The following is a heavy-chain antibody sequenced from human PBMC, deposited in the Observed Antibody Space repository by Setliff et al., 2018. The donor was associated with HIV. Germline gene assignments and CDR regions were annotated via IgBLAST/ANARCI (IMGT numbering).Heavy chain of an antibody. CDR2: IYYSGST. D-gene: IGHD6-25*01. V-gene: IGHV4-59*01. CDR3: ARYSPRGYTLTGPY. CDR1: GGSISSNY. Sequence: SETLSLTCAVSGGSISSNYWSWIRQPPGKGLEWIGYIYYSGSTKHNPSLKSRVTISLDTSKNQFSLKLTSVTAADTAVYYCARYSPRGYTLTGPYWGQGTLVTVSS. J-gene: IGHJ4*02.